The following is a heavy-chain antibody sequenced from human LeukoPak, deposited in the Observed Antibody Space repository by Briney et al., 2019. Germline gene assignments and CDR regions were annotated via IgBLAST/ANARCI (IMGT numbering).Heavy chain of an antibody. J-gene: IGHJ5*02. Sequence: SSETLSLTCAVYGGSFSGYYWSWIRQPPGKGLEWIGEINHSGSTNYNPSLKSRVTISVDTSKNQFSLKLSSVTAADTAVYYCARVRIVVVPAAMRWFDPWGQGTLVTVSS. CDR3: ARVRIVVVPAAMRWFDP. V-gene: IGHV4-34*01. CDR1: GGSFSGYY. D-gene: IGHD2-2*01. CDR2: INHSGST.